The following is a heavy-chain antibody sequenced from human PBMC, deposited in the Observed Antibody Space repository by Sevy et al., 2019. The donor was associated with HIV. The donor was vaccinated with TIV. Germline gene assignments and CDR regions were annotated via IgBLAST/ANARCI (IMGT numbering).Heavy chain of an antibody. CDR1: GCTFSDYG. V-gene: IGHV3-33*08. CDR2: IWYDGNNT. CDR3: ASCPYYYDSSGYFDQ. Sequence: QLGGSLRLSCAASGCTFSDYGMHWVRQAPGKGLEWVALIWYDGNNTSYADSVKGRFTISRDNSKNTLYLQMNSLRAEDTAVYYCASCPYYYDSSGYFDQWGQGTLVTVSS. D-gene: IGHD3-22*01. J-gene: IGHJ4*02.